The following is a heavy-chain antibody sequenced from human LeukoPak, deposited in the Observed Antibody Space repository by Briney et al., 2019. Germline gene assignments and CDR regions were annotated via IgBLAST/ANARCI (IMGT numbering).Heavy chain of an antibody. CDR2: INHSGST. D-gene: IGHD6-6*01. CDR1: GGSFSGYY. J-gene: IGHJ6*03. V-gene: IGHV4-34*01. Sequence: KPSETLSLTCAVYGGSFSGYYWSWIRQPPGKGLEWIGEINHSGSTNYNPSLKSRVTISVDTSKNQFSLKLSSVSGADTAVYYCARGIAARLHYYYMDVWGKGTTVTVSS. CDR3: ARGIAARLHYYYMDV.